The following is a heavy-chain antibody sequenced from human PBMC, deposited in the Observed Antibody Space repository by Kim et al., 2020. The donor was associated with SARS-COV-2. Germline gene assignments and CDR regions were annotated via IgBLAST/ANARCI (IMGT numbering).Heavy chain of an antibody. D-gene: IGHD1-26*01. CDR3: ARDYLRILLWEPILYYYMDV. CDR2: ISSSGSTI. Sequence: GGSLRLSCAASGFTFSDYYMSWIRQAPGKGLEWVSYISSSGSTIYYADSVKGRFTISRDNAKNSLYLQMNSLRAEDTAVYYCARDYLRILLWEPILYYYMDVWGKGTTVTVSS. CDR1: GFTFSDYY. J-gene: IGHJ6*03. V-gene: IGHV3-11*01.